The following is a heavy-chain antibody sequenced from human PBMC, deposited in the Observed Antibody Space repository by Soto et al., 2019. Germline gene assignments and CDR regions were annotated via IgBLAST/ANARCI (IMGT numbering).Heavy chain of an antibody. D-gene: IGHD4-17*01. Sequence: ASVKVSCKASGYTLTSYDISWVRQAPGNTTYAQKVQGRVTVTTDTSTNTAYMELRSLRSDDTAVYYCASFSAGFYNYGDLDYWGQGTLVTVSS. V-gene: IGHV1-18*01. CDR2: NT. CDR3: ASFSAGFYNYGDLDY. CDR1: GYTLTSYD. J-gene: IGHJ4*02.